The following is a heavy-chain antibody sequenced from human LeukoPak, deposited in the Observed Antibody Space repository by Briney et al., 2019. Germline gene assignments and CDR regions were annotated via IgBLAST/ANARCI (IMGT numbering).Heavy chain of an antibody. CDR1: GYSFTTYW. Sequence: GESLEISCKGSGYSFTTYWIAWVRQMPGKGLEWMGIIYPGDSDTRYSPSFQGQVTISADKSVSTAYLQWSSLKASDTAIYYCARHLPTDYYYALDVWGQGTTVTVSS. CDR2: IYPGDSDT. J-gene: IGHJ6*02. V-gene: IGHV5-51*01. D-gene: IGHD4-17*01. CDR3: ARHLPTDYYYALDV.